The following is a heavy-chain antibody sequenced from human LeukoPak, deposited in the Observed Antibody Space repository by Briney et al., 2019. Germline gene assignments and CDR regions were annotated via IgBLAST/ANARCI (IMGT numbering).Heavy chain of an antibody. V-gene: IGHV4-59*01. CDR2: IYYSGST. J-gene: IGHJ6*02. D-gene: IGHD3-10*01. CDR3: ARRYYYGSGSYHRYYYGMDV. CDR1: GGSISSYY. Sequence: SETLSLTCTVSGGSISSYYWSWTRQPPGKGLEWIGYIYYSGSTNYNPSLKSRVTISVDTSKNQFSLKLSSVTAADTAVYCCARRYYYGSGSYHRYYYGMDVWGQGTTVTVSS.